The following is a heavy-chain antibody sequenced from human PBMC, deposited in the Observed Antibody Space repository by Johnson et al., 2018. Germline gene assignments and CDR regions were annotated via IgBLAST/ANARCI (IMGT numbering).Heavy chain of an antibody. Sequence: QVQLVQSGGGLVQPGRSLRLSCAASGFTFSSYGMHWVRQAPGKGLEWVAVISYDGSNKYYADSVKGRFTISRDNSKNTLYLQMNSLGAEDTAVYYCARDWGYCGGDCHPYYYYYMDVWGKGTTVTVSS. V-gene: IGHV3-30*03. D-gene: IGHD2-21*02. CDR1: GFTFSSYG. CDR2: ISYDGSNK. J-gene: IGHJ6*03. CDR3: ARDWGYCGGDCHPYYYYYMDV.